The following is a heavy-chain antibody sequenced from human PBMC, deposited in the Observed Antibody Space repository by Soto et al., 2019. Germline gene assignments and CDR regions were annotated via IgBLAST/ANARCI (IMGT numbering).Heavy chain of an antibody. CDR3: AKVSATYYYDSSGYYSGFDY. V-gene: IGHV3-23*01. CDR1: GFTFSSYA. J-gene: IGHJ4*02. D-gene: IGHD3-22*01. CDR2: ISGSGGST. Sequence: HPGGSLRLSCAASGFTFSSYAMSWVRQAPGKGLEWVSAISGSGGSTYYADSVKGRFTISRDNSKNTLYLQMNSLRAEDTAVYYCAKVSATYYYDSSGYYSGFDYWGQGTLVTVSS.